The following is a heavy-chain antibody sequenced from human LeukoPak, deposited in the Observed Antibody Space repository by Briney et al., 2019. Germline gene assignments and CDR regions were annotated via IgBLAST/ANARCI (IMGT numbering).Heavy chain of an antibody. Sequence: PGGSLRLSCAASGFTFSSYGMHWVRQAPGKGLEWVAFIRYDGSNKYYADSVKGRFTISRDNSKNTLYLQMNSLRAEDTAVYYCARAAWYYYDSSGYYYLAGFDYWGQGTLVTVSS. J-gene: IGHJ4*02. CDR2: IRYDGSNK. CDR3: ARAAWYYYDSSGYYYLAGFDY. V-gene: IGHV3-30*02. CDR1: GFTFSSYG. D-gene: IGHD3-22*01.